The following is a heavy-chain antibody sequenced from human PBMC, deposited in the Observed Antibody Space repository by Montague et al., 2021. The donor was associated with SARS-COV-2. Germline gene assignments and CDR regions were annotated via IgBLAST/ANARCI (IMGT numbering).Heavy chain of an antibody. CDR2: IYYRGST. CDR3: ARDDRWNLFDP. Sequence: SETLSLTCTVSGGSINNSYWSWVRQPPGKGLEWIGYIYYRGSTNYNPSLETQVNISVDPAKNQFSLKMSSVTAADTAVYYCARDDRWNLFDPWGQGTLVIVSS. D-gene: IGHD5-24*01. CDR1: GGSINNSY. V-gene: IGHV4-59*12. J-gene: IGHJ5*02.